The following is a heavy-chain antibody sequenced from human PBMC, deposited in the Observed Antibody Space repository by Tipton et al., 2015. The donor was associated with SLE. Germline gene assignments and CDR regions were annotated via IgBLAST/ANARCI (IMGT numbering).Heavy chain of an antibody. Sequence: TLSLTCNVSGGSITSYYWSWIRQPPGKGLEWIGYIYYSGSTNYNPSLKSRVTISVDTSKNQFSLKLSSVTTADTAVYYCARDPRGYSSGWYAFDIWGQGTMVTVSS. CDR2: IYYSGST. CDR3: ARDPRGYSSGWYAFDI. D-gene: IGHD6-19*01. CDR1: GGSITSYY. J-gene: IGHJ3*02. V-gene: IGHV4-59*01.